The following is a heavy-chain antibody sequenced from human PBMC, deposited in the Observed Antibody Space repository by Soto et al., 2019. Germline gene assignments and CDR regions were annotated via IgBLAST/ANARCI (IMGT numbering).Heavy chain of an antibody. CDR1: GFTFSSYA. D-gene: IGHD6-19*01. CDR3: ARDRGSSGWYVLDY. Sequence: GGSLRLSCAASGFTFSSYAMHWVRQAPGKGLEWVAVISYDGNNKYYADSVKGRFTISRDNSKNTLSLQMSSLRADDTAVYYCARDRGSSGWYVLDYWGQGTLVPVS. J-gene: IGHJ4*02. CDR2: ISYDGNNK. V-gene: IGHV3-30-3*01.